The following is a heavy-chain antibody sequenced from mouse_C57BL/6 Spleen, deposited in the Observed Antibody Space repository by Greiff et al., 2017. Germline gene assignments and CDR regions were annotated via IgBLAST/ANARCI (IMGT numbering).Heavy chain of an antibody. D-gene: IGHD1-1*01. CDR2: IHPNSGST. V-gene: IGHV1-64*01. J-gene: IGHJ2*01. CDR3: ARSLYYGSSYDFDY. Sequence: QVHVKQPGAELVKPGASVKLSCKASGYTFTSYWMHWVKQRPGQGLEWIGMIHPNSGSTNYNEKFKSKATLTVDKSSSTAYMQLSSLTSEDSAVYYCARSLYYGSSYDFDYWGQGTTLTVSS. CDR1: GYTFTSYW.